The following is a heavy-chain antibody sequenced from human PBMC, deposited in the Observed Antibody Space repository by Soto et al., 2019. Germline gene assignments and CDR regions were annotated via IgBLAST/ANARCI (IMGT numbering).Heavy chain of an antibody. CDR1: GGSISSGDYY. CDR3: ARTEGELLLSDY. J-gene: IGHJ4*02. V-gene: IGHV4-30-4*01. Sequence: QVQLQESGPGLVKPSQTLSLTCTVSGGSISSGDYYWSWIRQPPGKGLEWIGYIYYSGSTYYNPSLKRRVTISVDTAKNQFSLKLSSVTAADTAVYYCARTEGELLLSDYWGQGTLVTVSS. D-gene: IGHD1-26*01. CDR2: IYYSGST.